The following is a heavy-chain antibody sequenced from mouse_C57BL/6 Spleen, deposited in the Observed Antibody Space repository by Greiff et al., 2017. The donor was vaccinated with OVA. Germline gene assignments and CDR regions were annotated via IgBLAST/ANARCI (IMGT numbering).Heavy chain of an antibody. V-gene: IGHV1-82*01. CDR1: GYAFSSSW. Sequence: QVTLKESGPELVKPGASVKISCKASGYAFSSSWMNWVQQRPGQGLEWIGRIYPGDGDTNYNGKFKGKATLTADKSSSTAYMQLSSLTSEDSAVDCWAGPTRGAMDYWGQGTSVTVSS. CDR2: IYPGDGDT. J-gene: IGHJ4*01. CDR3: AGPTRGAMDY.